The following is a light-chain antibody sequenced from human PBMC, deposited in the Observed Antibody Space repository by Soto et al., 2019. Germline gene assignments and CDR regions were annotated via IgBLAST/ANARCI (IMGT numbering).Light chain of an antibody. CDR3: QQFKSYPLT. Sequence: AIQLTQSPSSLSASVGDRVTITCRASQGISSALAWYHQKPGTAPKLLIYDGSSLENAVPSRFSGSGSGTDFTLTISSLQPEDFATYYCQQFKSYPLTFGGGTTVEIK. J-gene: IGKJ4*01. V-gene: IGKV1-13*02. CDR1: QGISSA. CDR2: DGS.